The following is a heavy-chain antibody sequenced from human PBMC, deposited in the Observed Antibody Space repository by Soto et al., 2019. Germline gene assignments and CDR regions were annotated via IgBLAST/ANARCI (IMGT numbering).Heavy chain of an antibody. J-gene: IGHJ4*02. Sequence: QVQLQQWGAGLLKPSETLSLTCPVYGGSFSGYYWSWIRQPPGQGLERIGEINHSGSTNYNPSLNSRVTISVDTSKNQFSLKLSSVTAADTAVYYCARGRRWLQPYFDYWGQGTLVTVSS. V-gene: IGHV4-34*01. D-gene: IGHD5-12*01. CDR3: ARGRRWLQPYFDY. CDR1: GGSFSGYY. CDR2: INHSGST.